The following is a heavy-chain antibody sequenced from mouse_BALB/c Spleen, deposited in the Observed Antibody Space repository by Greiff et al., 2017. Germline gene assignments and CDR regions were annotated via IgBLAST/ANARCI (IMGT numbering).Heavy chain of an antibody. V-gene: IGHV1-39*01. D-gene: IGHD1-1*01. J-gene: IGHJ4*01. CDR1: GYSFTDYI. CDR2: INPYYGST. CDR3: ARLFITTVVDAMDY. Sequence: VQLQQTGPELVKPGASVKISCKASGYSFTDYIMLWVKQSHGKSLEWIGNINPYYGSTSYNLKFKGKATLTVDKSSSTAYMQFNSLTSEDSAVYYCARLFITTVVDAMDYWGQGTSVTVSS.